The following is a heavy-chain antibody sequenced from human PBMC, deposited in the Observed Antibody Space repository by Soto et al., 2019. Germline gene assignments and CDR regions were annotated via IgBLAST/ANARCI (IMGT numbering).Heavy chain of an antibody. Sequence: SVKVSCKASGGTFSSYAISWVRQAPGQGLEWMGGIIPIFGTANYAQKFQGRVTITADESTSTAYMELSSLRSEDTAVYYCARVGYSYGYDIDYWGQGTLVTSPQ. CDR1: GGTFSSYA. CDR3: ARVGYSYGYDIDY. D-gene: IGHD5-18*01. CDR2: IIPIFGTA. J-gene: IGHJ4*02. V-gene: IGHV1-69*13.